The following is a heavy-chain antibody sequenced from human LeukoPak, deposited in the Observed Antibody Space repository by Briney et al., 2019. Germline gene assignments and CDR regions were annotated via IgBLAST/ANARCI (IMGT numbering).Heavy chain of an antibody. V-gene: IGHV4-34*01. CDR2: INHGGST. J-gene: IGHJ4*02. CDR1: GGSFSGYY. CDR3: VRDSSGSSPFDY. D-gene: IGHD6-19*01. Sequence: SETLSLTCAVYGGSFSGYYWSWIRQPPGKGLEWIGEINHGGSTNYNPSLKSRITISVDTSKNQFSLKLSSVTAADTAVYYCVRDSSGSSPFDYWGQGTLVTVSS.